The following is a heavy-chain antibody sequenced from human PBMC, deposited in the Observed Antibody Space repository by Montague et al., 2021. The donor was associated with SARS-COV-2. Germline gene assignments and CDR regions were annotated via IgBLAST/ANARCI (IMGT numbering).Heavy chain of an antibody. V-gene: IGHV4-59*01. CDR3: ARVGVITTWFYFDY. D-gene: IGHD3-22*01. J-gene: IGHJ4*02. Sequence: SETLSLTCTVSGGSISSYYWSWIRQPPGKGLEWIGYIYYNGSTNYNPSLKSRVTISVDTSKNQFSLKLSSVTAADTAVYYCARVGVITTWFYFDYWGQGTLVTVSS. CDR1: GGSISSYY. CDR2: IYYNGST.